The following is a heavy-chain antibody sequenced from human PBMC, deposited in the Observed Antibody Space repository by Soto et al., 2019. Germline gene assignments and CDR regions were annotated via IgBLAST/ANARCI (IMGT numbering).Heavy chain of an antibody. CDR3: TFGDNSFEY. J-gene: IGHJ4*02. D-gene: IGHD1-20*01. Sequence: QVQLVESGGGVVQPGRSLRVSCAASGFTFSDYGIYWVRQAPGKGLEWVALISYDGNNREYGDSVKGRFTISRDNSKNTLYLQRNSLRVEDTAVYYCTFGDNSFEYWGQGTLVTVSS. CDR1: GFTFSDYG. CDR2: ISYDGNNR. V-gene: IGHV3-30*03.